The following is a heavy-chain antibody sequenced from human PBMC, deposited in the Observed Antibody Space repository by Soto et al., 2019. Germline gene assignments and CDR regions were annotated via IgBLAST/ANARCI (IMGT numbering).Heavy chain of an antibody. J-gene: IGHJ4*02. CDR2: IYSGGST. Sequence: PGGSLRLSCAASGFTVSSNYMSWVRQAPGKGLEWVSVIYSGGSTYYADSVKGRFTISRDNSKNTLYLQMNSLRAEDTAVYYCASSNYYDSSGYPLDWGQGTLVTVPS. V-gene: IGHV3-53*01. CDR1: GFTVSSNY. CDR3: ASSNYYDSSGYPLD. D-gene: IGHD3-22*01.